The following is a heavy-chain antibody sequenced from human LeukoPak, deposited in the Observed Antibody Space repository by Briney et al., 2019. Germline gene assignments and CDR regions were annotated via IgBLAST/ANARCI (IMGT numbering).Heavy chain of an antibody. J-gene: IGHJ4*02. V-gene: IGHV4-30-4*01. CDR3: ARHGSEGFDY. CDR1: GGSVTSGDYY. D-gene: IGHD2-15*01. CDR2: IYYSGNT. Sequence: SETLSLTCFVSGGSVTSGDYYWSWVRQPPGRGLEWIGYIYYSGNTNYNSSLKSPVSVSVDASKNQFSLKLTSVTAADTAVYYCARHGSEGFDYWGQGTVVTVSS.